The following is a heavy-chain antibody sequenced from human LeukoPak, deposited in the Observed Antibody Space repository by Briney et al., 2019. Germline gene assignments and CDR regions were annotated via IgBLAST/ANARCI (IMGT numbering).Heavy chain of an antibody. CDR2: IYHSGST. CDR1: GGSISSSNW. D-gene: IGHD3-9*01. V-gene: IGHV4-4*02. CDR3: ARGGLLRYFDWLKDYFDY. Sequence: SETLSLTCAVSGGSISSSNWWSWVRQPPGKGLEWIGEIYHSGSTNYNPSLKSRVTISVDKSKNQFSLKLSSVTAADTAVYYCARGGLLRYFDWLKDYFDYWGQGTLVTVSS. J-gene: IGHJ4*02.